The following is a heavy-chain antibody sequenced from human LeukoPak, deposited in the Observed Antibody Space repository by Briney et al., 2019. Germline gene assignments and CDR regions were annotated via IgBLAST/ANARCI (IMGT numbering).Heavy chain of an antibody. V-gene: IGHV4-38-2*01. CDR3: ASPAHAFDI. J-gene: IGHJ3*02. CDR1: GYPISSGYY. CDR2: IYHSGST. Sequence: SETLSLTCAVSGYPISSGYYWGWIRQPPGKGLEWIGSIYHSGSTYYNPSLKSRVTISVDTSKNQFSLKLSSVTAADTAVYYCASPAHAFDIWGQGTMVTVSS.